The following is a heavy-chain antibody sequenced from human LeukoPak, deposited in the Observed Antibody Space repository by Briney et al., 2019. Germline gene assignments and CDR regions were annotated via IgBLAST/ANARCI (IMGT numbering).Heavy chain of an antibody. D-gene: IGHD5-18*01. CDR3: ARDAQTTAMEKETFYYFDY. V-gene: IGHV3-48*04. CDR1: GFTFSSYS. Sequence: GRSLRLSCAASGFTFSSYSMNWVRQAPGKGLEWVSYISSSSSTIYYADSVKGRFTISRDNAKNSLYLQMNSLRAEDTAVYYCARDAQTTAMEKETFYYFDYWGQGTLVTVSS. CDR2: ISSSSSTI. J-gene: IGHJ4*02.